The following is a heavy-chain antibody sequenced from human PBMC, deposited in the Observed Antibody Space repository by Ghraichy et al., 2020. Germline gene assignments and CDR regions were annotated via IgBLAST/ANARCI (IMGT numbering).Heavy chain of an antibody. Sequence: GGSLRLSCAASGFTFSNYCMSWVRQAPGKGLEWVSNIKQDGSEKYYVDSLKGRFTISRDNAKNSLYLQMNNLRAEDTAVYYCAGAFEYGDGGRLPGYYSYGMDVWGQVTTVIVSS. J-gene: IGHJ6*02. D-gene: IGHD4-17*01. CDR2: IKQDGSEK. V-gene: IGHV3-7*03. CDR1: GFTFSNYC. CDR3: AGAFEYGDGGRLPGYYSYGMDV.